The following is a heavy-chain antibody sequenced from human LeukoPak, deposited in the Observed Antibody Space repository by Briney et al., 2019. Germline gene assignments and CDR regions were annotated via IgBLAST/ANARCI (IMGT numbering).Heavy chain of an antibody. Sequence: GRSLRLSCAASGFTFDDYAMHWVRQAPGKGLEWVSGISWNSGRIGYADSVKGRFTISRDNSKNTLYLQMNSLRVEDTAVYYCAKGDLSGGTFYFDYWGQGTLVSVSS. J-gene: IGHJ4*02. D-gene: IGHD2-15*01. CDR1: GFTFDDYA. V-gene: IGHV3-9*01. CDR3: AKGDLSGGTFYFDY. CDR2: ISWNSGRI.